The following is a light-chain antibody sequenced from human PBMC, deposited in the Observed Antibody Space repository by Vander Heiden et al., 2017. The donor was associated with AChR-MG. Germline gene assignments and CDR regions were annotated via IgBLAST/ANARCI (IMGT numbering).Light chain of an antibody. J-gene: IGLJ3*02. CDR1: SSNIGSNT. CDR2: SNN. Sequence: QSVLTQPPSASGTPGQRVTISWSGRSSNIGSNTITWYQLLPGAAPKLLIYSNNPRPSGVPDRFSGSKSGTSASLAISGLQSEDEADYYCAAWDDSLNGPVFGGGTKLTVL. V-gene: IGLV1-44*01. CDR3: AAWDDSLNGPV.